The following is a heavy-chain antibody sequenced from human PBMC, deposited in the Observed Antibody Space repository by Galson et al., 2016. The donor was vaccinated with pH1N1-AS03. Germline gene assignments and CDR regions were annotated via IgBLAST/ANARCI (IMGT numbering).Heavy chain of an antibody. D-gene: IGHD2-15*01. Sequence: SLRLSCATSRFTFSDYGMNWARQAPGKGLEWVAVIWYDGSYTYYTDSVKGRFTISRDNSKSTLSLQMNSLRVEDTAIYYCARGRIYSMEGKFGFDLWGQGTLVTVSS. CDR3: ARGRIYSMEGKFGFDL. CDR1: RFTFSDYG. CDR2: IWYDGSYT. V-gene: IGHV3-33*08. J-gene: IGHJ4*02.